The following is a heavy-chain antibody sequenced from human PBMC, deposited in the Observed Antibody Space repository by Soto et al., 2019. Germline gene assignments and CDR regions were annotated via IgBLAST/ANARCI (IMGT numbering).Heavy chain of an antibody. Sequence: LSLTCGVSGGSFGSSAYYWGWIRQAPGKGLEWIGSINYSGSTYYNPSLKSRVTISVDTSRNQFSLKLSSVTAADTALYYCSRRAPEGFDPWGQGTLVTVSS. CDR3: SRRAPEGFDP. CDR1: GGSFGSSAYY. J-gene: IGHJ5*02. CDR2: INYSGST. V-gene: IGHV4-39*01.